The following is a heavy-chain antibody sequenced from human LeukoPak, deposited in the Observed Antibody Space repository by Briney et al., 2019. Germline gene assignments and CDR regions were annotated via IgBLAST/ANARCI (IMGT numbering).Heavy chain of an antibody. CDR3: ARGSVSYSSSWLNWFDP. D-gene: IGHD6-13*01. J-gene: IGHJ5*02. V-gene: IGHV3-21*01. Sequence: GGSLRLSCAASGFTFSSNSMNWVRQAPGKGLEWVSSISRGSSYIYYADSVKGRFTISRDNAKNSLYLQMNSLRAEDTAVYYCARGSVSYSSSWLNWFDPWGQGTLVTVSS. CDR2: ISRGSSYI. CDR1: GFTFSSNS.